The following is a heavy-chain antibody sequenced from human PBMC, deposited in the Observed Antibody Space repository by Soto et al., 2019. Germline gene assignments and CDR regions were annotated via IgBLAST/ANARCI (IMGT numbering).Heavy chain of an antibody. Sequence: QVQLQESGPGLVKPSETLSLTCTVSGGSINNYYWSWIRQPPGNGLEWIGYINDSGSTSYNPSLKSRVSISVDTSKNQFSLKLTSVTAADTAVYYCARGGGVVFGPWAQGILVTVSS. V-gene: IGHV4-59*01. CDR1: GGSINNYY. CDR2: INDSGST. D-gene: IGHD1-26*01. CDR3: ARGGGVVFGP. J-gene: IGHJ5*02.